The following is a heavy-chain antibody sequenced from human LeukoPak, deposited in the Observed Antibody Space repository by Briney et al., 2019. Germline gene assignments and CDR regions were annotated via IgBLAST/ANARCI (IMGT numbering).Heavy chain of an antibody. Sequence: PGTSLTLSCEASGFTFSHFGMHWVRQAPGKGLEWAAVIWSDATNQYYADSVKGRFTISRDNFKRTVSLEMNSLRAEDTAVYYCAKDAQRGFDYRNSLEYWGQGSLVIVSS. D-gene: IGHD4-11*01. CDR2: IWSDATNQ. V-gene: IGHV3-33*06. J-gene: IGHJ4*02. CDR1: GFTFSHFG. CDR3: AKDAQRGFDYRNSLEY.